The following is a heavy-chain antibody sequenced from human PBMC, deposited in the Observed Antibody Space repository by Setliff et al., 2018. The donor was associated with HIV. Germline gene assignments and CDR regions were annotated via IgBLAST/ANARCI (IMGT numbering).Heavy chain of an antibody. Sequence: SETLSLTCTVSGGSISSGDYYWSWIRQPPGKGLEWIGYIYYSGSTYYNPSLKSRVTISVDTSKNQFSLKLSSLTAADTAVYYCARGPALYYYDSIGYYYGEYYFDYWGQGTLVTVSS. CDR2: IYYSGST. CDR3: ARGPALYYYDSIGYYYGEYYFDY. J-gene: IGHJ4*02. V-gene: IGHV4-30-4*08. D-gene: IGHD3-22*01. CDR1: GGSISSGDYY.